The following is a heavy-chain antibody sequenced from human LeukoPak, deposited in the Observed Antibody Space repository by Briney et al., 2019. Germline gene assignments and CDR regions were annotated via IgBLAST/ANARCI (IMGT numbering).Heavy chain of an antibody. D-gene: IGHD1-26*01. J-gene: IGHJ6*03. V-gene: IGHV3-21*01. Sequence: GGSLRLSCEASGFSFSIYNMDWVRQTPGKGLEWISSITTSSSYTFYADSVKGRFTISRDNARNSLYLQMNSLTAEDTAVYYCARDPYSGAYGDTYYYFMDVWGKGTTVTISS. CDR2: ITTSSSYT. CDR1: GFSFSIYN. CDR3: ARDPYSGAYGDTYYYFMDV.